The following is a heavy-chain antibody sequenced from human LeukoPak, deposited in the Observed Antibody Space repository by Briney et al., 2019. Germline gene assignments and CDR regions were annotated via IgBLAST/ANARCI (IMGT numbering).Heavy chain of an antibody. CDR3: ARVLSGAPDGFDI. V-gene: IGHV3-7*01. CDR1: GFIFSSYW. CDR2: IKQDGSDK. J-gene: IGHJ3*02. Sequence: GGSLRLSCAASGFIFSSYWMSWVREAPGKGLEWVANIKQDGSDKLYVDSVKGRFTISRDSAKNSLYLQMNSLRAEDTAVYYCARVLSGAPDGFDIWGQGTTVTVSS.